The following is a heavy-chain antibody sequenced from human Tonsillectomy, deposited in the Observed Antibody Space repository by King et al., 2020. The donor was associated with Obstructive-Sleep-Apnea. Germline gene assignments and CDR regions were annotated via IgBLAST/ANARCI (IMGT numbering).Heavy chain of an antibody. J-gene: IGHJ4*02. CDR2: IIYTWTT. CDR3: ARDTRESSAYSQGFDY. CDR1: GGSISIGGFY. D-gene: IGHD3-22*01. Sequence: QLQESGPGLLKPSQNLSLTCTVSGGSISIGGFYCSCILQPPGEGLDGFGWIIYTWTTYYNPSLNSRITRSVDTSKNQCSLKLNSMTAADTAVYYCARDTRESSAYSQGFDYWGQGTLVTVSS. V-gene: IGHV4-31*03.